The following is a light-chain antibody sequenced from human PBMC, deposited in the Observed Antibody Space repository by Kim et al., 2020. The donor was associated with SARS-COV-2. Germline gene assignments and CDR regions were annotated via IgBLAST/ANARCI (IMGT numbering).Light chain of an antibody. V-gene: IGKV1-5*03. CDR3: QQYNYDPYT. CDR1: QNIGTW. CDR2: KAS. Sequence: SASVGDRVIITCRASQNIGTWLAWYQQKPGKAPKLLMSKASSLESGVPSRFSGGASGTEFTLTISSLQPEDFATYYCQQYNYDPYTFGQGTKLEI. J-gene: IGKJ2*01.